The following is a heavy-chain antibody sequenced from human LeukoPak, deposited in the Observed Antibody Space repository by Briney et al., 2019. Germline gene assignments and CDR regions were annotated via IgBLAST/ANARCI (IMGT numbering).Heavy chain of an antibody. Sequence: ASVKVSCKASGYTFTSYYMHWVRQAPGQGLEWMGIINPSDGSTSYAQKFQGRVTMTRDTSTSTVYMELSSLRSEDTAVYYCARPIVGATYWFDPWGQGTLVTVSS. D-gene: IGHD1-26*01. CDR1: GYTFTSYY. J-gene: IGHJ5*02. V-gene: IGHV1-46*01. CDR2: INPSDGST. CDR3: ARPIVGATYWFDP.